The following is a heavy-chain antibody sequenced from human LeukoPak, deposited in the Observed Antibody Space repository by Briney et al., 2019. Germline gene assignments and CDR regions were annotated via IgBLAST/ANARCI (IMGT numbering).Heavy chain of an antibody. CDR1: GFTFGIYA. CDR2: ISGSAST. V-gene: IGHV3-23*01. Sequence: GGSLRLSCAASGFTFGIYAMSWVRQAPGKGLEWVSGISGSASTYYADSVKGRFTISRDNSKNTLYLQMSSLRAEDTAVYYCAISGGYWAWAHWGQGTLVTVSS. CDR3: AISGGYWAWAH. J-gene: IGHJ4*02. D-gene: IGHD1-26*01.